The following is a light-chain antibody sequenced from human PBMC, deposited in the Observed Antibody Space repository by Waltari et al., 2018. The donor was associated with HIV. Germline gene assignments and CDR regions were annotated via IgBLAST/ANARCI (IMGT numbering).Light chain of an antibody. J-gene: IGLJ3*02. Sequence: QSVLTQPPSVSAAPGQKVAISCSVSSPNLGTDYVSWYQHVPGSAPKFLIYDNDKRPSGTPDRFSGSKSGTSATLDITGLQTGDGADYYCGTWDRSLGGGVFGGGTKLTVL. CDR2: DND. CDR1: SPNLGTDY. V-gene: IGLV1-51*01. CDR3: GTWDRSLGGGV.